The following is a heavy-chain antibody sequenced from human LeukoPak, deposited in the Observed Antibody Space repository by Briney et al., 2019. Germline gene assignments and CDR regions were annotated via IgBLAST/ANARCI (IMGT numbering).Heavy chain of an antibody. CDR1: GGSFSGYY. Sequence: SETLSLTCAVYGGSFSGYYWSWIRQPPGKGLEWIGEINHSGSTNYNPSLKSRVTISVDTSKNQFSLKLSSVTAADTAVYCCARRGSGSSNWFDPWGQGTLVTVSS. J-gene: IGHJ5*02. CDR3: ARRGSGSSNWFDP. CDR2: INHSGST. V-gene: IGHV4-34*01. D-gene: IGHD1-26*01.